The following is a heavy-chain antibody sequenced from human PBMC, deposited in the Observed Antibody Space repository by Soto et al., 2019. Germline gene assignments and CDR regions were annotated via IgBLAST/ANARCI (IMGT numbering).Heavy chain of an antibody. Sequence: KPSETLSLTCAVSGGSISSGGYSWSWIRQPPGKGLEWIGYIYHSGSTYYNPSLKSRVTISVDRSKNQFSLKLSSVTAADTAVYYCARVRTKYSSSPREAFDIWGQGTMVTVSS. D-gene: IGHD6-6*01. CDR2: IYHSGST. CDR1: GGSISSGGYS. V-gene: IGHV4-30-2*01. J-gene: IGHJ3*02. CDR3: ARVRTKYSSSPREAFDI.